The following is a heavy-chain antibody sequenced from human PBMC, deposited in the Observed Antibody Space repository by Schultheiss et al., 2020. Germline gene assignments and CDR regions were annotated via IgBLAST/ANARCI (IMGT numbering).Heavy chain of an antibody. V-gene: IGHV4-59*08. J-gene: IGHJ4*02. CDR2: IYDSGST. D-gene: IGHD4-17*01. Sequence: GSLRLSCTVSGGSISSDYWSWIRQPPGKGLEWIGYIYDSGSTNYNPSLESRVTISVDTSKNQFSMKLSSVTAADTAVYYCARHVRTPDGDLNYWGQGTLVTVSS. CDR3: ARHVRTPDGDLNY. CDR1: GGSISSDY.